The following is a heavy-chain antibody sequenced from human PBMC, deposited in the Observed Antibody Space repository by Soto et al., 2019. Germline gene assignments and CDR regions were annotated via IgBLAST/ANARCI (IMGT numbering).Heavy chain of an antibody. CDR2: IIPIFGTA. Sequence: QVQLVQSGAEVKKPGSSVKVSCKASGGIFSSYAISWVRQAPGQGLEWMGGIIPIFGTANYAQKFQGRVTITADESTSTAYMELSSLRSEDTAVYYCALHYGSGSNYYYYGMDVWGQGTTVTVSS. D-gene: IGHD3-10*01. CDR1: GGIFSSYA. J-gene: IGHJ6*02. V-gene: IGHV1-69*12. CDR3: ALHYGSGSNYYYYGMDV.